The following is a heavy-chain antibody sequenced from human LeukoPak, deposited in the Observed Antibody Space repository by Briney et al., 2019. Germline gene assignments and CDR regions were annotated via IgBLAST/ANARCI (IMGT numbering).Heavy chain of an antibody. J-gene: IGHJ4*02. CDR2: ISGSGDGT. Sequence: GGSLRLSCEASGFTFRSYAMNWVRQAPGKGLEWVSVISGSGDGTHYADSVKGRFTISRDNSKNTLYLQMNSLRVEDTAVYSCAKAQGFTVVTSFDWWGQGTLVTVSS. D-gene: IGHD4-23*01. CDR3: AKAQGFTVVTSFDW. V-gene: IGHV3-23*01. CDR1: GFTFRSYA.